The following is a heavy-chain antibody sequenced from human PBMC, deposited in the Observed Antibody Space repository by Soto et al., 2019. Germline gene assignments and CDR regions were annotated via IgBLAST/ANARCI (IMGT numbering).Heavy chain of an antibody. Sequence: EVQLLESGGGLVQPGGSLRLSCAASGFTFSSYAMSWVRQAPGKGLEGVSAISGSGGSSYYADSVQGRLTTSRDNSKNPLYLQMNTLRAEDTAVYYCARRTSGWYLDYWGQGTLVTVSS. V-gene: IGHV3-23*01. CDR3: ARRTSGWYLDY. D-gene: IGHD6-19*01. CDR2: ISGSGGSS. CDR1: GFTFSSYA. J-gene: IGHJ4*02.